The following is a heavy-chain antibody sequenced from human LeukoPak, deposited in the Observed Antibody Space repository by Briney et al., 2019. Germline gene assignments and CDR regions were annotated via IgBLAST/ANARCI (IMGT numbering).Heavy chain of an antibody. D-gene: IGHD2-2*02. CDR2: ISAYNGNT. J-gene: IGHJ4*02. Sequence: GASVKVSCKTSGYTFTSYGISWVRQAPGQGLEWMGWISAYNGNTNYAQKLQGRVTMTTDTSTSTAYMELRSLRSDDTAVYYCARNVVGDCSSTRCYTDYWGQGTLVTVSS. V-gene: IGHV1-18*01. CDR3: ARNVVGDCSSTRCYTDY. CDR1: GYTFTSYG.